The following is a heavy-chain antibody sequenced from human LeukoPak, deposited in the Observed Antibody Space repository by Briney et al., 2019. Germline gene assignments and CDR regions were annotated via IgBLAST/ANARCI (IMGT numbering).Heavy chain of an antibody. CDR2: IYYSGST. V-gene: IGHV4-59*01. Sequence: SETLSLTCTVSGGSISSYDWSWIRQPPGKGLESIGYIYYSGSTNHNPSLKSRVTISVDTSKNQFSLKLSSVTAADTAVYYCARDAAQNYYDSSGYHWYFDLWGRGTLVTVSS. CDR1: GGSISSYD. CDR3: ARDAAQNYYDSSGYHWYFDL. J-gene: IGHJ2*01. D-gene: IGHD3-22*01.